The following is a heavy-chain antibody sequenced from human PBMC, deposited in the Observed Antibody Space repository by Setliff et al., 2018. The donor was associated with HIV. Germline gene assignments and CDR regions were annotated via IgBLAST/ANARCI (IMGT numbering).Heavy chain of an antibody. CDR2: IIPIFGRT. CDR3: AREGAYTYGHGNDAFDF. Sequence: SVKVSCKTSGYSFTNFPIAWVRQAPGQGLEWMGKIIPIFGRTSYARSLQGRVSITADKSPTTAYMELTGLKSEDSAIYFCAREGAYTYGHGNDAFDFWGQGTTVTVSS. V-gene: IGHV1-69*04. D-gene: IGHD5-18*01. J-gene: IGHJ3*01. CDR1: GYSFTNFP.